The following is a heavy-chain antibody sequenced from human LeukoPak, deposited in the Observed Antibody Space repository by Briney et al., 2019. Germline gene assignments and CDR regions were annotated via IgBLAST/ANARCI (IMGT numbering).Heavy chain of an antibody. CDR2: INHSGST. CDR3: ARGSHNGSSFDY. CDR1: GGSFSGYY. J-gene: IGHJ4*02. D-gene: IGHD1-14*01. V-gene: IGHV4-34*01. Sequence: SEALSLICAVYGGSFSGYYWSWIRQPPGKGLEWIGEINHSGSTNYNPSLKSRVTISVDTSKNQFSLKLSSVTAADTAVYYCARGSHNGSSFDYWGQRTLVTVSS.